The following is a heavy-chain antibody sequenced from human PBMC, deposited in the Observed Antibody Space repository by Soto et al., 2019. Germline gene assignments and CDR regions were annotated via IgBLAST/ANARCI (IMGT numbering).Heavy chain of an antibody. Sequence: QVQLQQWGAGLLKPSETLSLTCAVYGGSFSGYYWSWIRQPPGKGLEWIGEINHSGSTNYNPSLKSRVTISVDTSKNQFSLKLSSVTAADTAVYYCARMRPYNYYYGMYVWGQGTTVTVSS. CDR3: ARMRPYNYYYGMYV. CDR2: INHSGST. D-gene: IGHD6-6*01. V-gene: IGHV4-34*01. CDR1: GGSFSGYY. J-gene: IGHJ6*02.